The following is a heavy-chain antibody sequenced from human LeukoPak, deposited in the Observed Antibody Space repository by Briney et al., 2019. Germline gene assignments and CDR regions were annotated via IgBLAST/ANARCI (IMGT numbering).Heavy chain of an antibody. D-gene: IGHD3-16*01. CDR2: IYHSGST. J-gene: IGHJ3*02. Sequence: PSETLSLTCAVSGYSISSGYYWGWIRQPPGKGLEWIGSIYHSGSTYYNPSLKSRVTISVDTSKNQFSLKLSSVTAADTAVYYCASAYLIRDAFDIWGQGTMVTVSS. V-gene: IGHV4-38-2*01. CDR3: ASAYLIRDAFDI. CDR1: GYSISSGYY.